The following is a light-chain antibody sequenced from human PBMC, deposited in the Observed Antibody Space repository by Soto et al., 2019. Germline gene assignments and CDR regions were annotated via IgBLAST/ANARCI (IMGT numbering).Light chain of an antibody. Sequence: DIQMTQSPSSLSASVGDRVTITCQSRQSISTSLNWYKQKPGKAPKLLIYAASNLGDGVPSRFSGSGSSTHFSHTISSLQPEDPATVYCQQSYNSPMFTFGQGNKVAIK. V-gene: IGKV1-39*01. J-gene: IGKJ2*01. CDR2: AAS. CDR1: QSISTS. CDR3: QQSYNSPMFT.